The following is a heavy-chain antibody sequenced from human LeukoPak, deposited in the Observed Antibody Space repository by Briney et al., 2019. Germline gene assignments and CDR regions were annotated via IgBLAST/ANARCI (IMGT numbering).Heavy chain of an antibody. J-gene: IGHJ3*01. V-gene: IGHV4-59*01. D-gene: IGHD3-22*01. Sequence: SETLSLTCIVSGGSISSYYWSWIRQPPGKGLEWIGNIFYTGSTKYNPSLKSRVTISVDTSKNQFSLRLSSVTAADTAMYYCARSAHYYYDSASHGVAFDVWGQGTMVTVSS. CDR3: ARSAHYYYDSASHGVAFDV. CDR2: IFYTGST. CDR1: GGSISSYY.